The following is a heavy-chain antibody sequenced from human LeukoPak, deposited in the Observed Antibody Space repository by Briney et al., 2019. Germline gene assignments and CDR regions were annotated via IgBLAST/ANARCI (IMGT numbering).Heavy chain of an antibody. Sequence: SGPALAKPTQTLTMTCTFSGFSLNTSGVCVSWIRQPPGKALEWLAHIDWDDDKYYSTSLKTRLTISKDTFKNLVVLTVTNMDPLDTATYYCARRRGSSTSLGGYYYYMDVWGKGTTVTVSS. CDR1: GFSLNTSGVC. V-gene: IGHV2-70*01. J-gene: IGHJ6*03. CDR2: IDWDDDK. D-gene: IGHD2-2*01. CDR3: ARRRGSSTSLGGYYYYMDV.